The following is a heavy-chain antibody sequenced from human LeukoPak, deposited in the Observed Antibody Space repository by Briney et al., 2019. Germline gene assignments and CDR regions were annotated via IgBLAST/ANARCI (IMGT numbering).Heavy chain of an antibody. V-gene: IGHV4-4*07. CDR2: IYTSGST. CDR1: GGSISSYY. CDR3: ARPNSGSYYLYFDY. Sequence: SETLSLTCTVSGGSISSYYWSWIRQPAGKGLEWIGRIYTSGSTNYNPSLKSRVTISVDTSKNQFSLKLSSVTAADTAVYYCARPNSGSYYLYFDYWGQGTLVTVSS. D-gene: IGHD1-26*01. J-gene: IGHJ4*02.